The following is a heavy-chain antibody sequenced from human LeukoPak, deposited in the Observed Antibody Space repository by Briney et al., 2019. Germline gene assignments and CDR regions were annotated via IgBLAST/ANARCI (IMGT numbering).Heavy chain of an antibody. CDR3: ARLGSVAAAAYYMDV. V-gene: IGHV5-51*01. CDR1: GYSFTSYW. CDR2: IYPGDSDT. D-gene: IGHD6-13*01. J-gene: IGHJ6*03. Sequence: GESLKISCKGSGYSFTSYWIGWVRQMPGKGLEWMGIIYPGDSDTRYSPSFQGQVTISADKSISTAYLQWSSLKASDTAMYHCARLGSVAAAAYYMDVWGKGTTVTVSS.